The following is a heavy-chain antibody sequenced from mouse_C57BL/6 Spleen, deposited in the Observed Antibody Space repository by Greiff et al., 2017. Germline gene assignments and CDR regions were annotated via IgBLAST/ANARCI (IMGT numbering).Heavy chain of an antibody. V-gene: IGHV14-2*01. D-gene: IGHD1-1*01. CDR1: GFNIKDYY. CDR3: APYYYGSSYGGAWFAY. Sequence: VQLKESGAELVKPGASVKLSCTASGFNIKDYYMHWVKQRTEQGLEWIGRIDPEDGETKYAPKFQGKATITADTSSNTAYLQLSSLTSEDTAVYYCAPYYYGSSYGGAWFAYWGQGTLVTVSA. CDR2: IDPEDGET. J-gene: IGHJ3*01.